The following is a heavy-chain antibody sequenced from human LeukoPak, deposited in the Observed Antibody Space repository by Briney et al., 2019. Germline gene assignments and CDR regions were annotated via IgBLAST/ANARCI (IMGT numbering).Heavy chain of an antibody. D-gene: IGHD7-27*01. CDR2: IKQDGDDK. V-gene: IGHV3-7*01. Sequence: GGSLRLSCAASGFTFSTYWMSWVRQAPGKGLEWVANIKQDGDDKYYVDSVKGRFTISRDNAKNSLYLQMNSLRGEDTAVYYCARDHKDWGVFDYWGQGTLVTVSS. CDR3: ARDHKDWGVFDY. J-gene: IGHJ4*02. CDR1: GFTFSTYW.